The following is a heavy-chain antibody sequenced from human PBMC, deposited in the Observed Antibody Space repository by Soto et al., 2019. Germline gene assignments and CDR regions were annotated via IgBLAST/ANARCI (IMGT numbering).Heavy chain of an antibody. CDR1: GYTFTDYG. D-gene: IGHD3-10*01. CDR3: ANGRRHSRGDYYDY. J-gene: IGHJ4*02. CDR2: INTYTGCT. Sequence: QVQVVQAGAEVKEPGASVKVSCRASGYTFTDYGIGWVRQAPGQGLEWMGWINTYTGCTNSAQKFRRRVTMTTETSTSTADMALGSRTADDKALYFCANGRRHSRGDYYDYWGQGTLVTVSS. V-gene: IGHV1-18*01.